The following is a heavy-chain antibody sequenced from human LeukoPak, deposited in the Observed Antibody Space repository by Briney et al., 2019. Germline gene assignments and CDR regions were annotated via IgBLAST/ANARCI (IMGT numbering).Heavy chain of an antibody. CDR3: AREVSRLLWFGESIGHFDY. V-gene: IGHV4-30-4*01. CDR2: IYYSGST. Sequence: SETLSLTCTVSGNSVSSSDFYWSWIRQPPGKGLEWIGYIYYSGSTYYNPSLKSRVTISVDTSKNQFSLKLSSVTAADTAVYYCAREVSRLLWFGESIGHFDYWGQGTLVTVSS. D-gene: IGHD3-10*01. CDR1: GNSVSSSDFY. J-gene: IGHJ4*02.